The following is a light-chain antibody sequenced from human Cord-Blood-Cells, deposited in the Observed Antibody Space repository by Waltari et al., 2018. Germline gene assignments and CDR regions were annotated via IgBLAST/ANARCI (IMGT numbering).Light chain of an antibody. CDR1: SSNIGNNY. Sequence: APGQKVTISCSGSSSNIGNNYVSWYQQRPGTAPKLLIYENNKRPSGIPDRFSGSKSGTSATLGITGLQTGDEADYYCGTWDSSLSAGVFGGGTKLTVL. CDR3: GTWDSSLSAGV. V-gene: IGLV1-51*02. CDR2: ENN. J-gene: IGLJ2*01.